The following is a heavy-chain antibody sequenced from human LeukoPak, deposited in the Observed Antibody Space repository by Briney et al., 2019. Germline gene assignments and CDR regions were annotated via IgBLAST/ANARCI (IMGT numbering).Heavy chain of an antibody. CDR1: GGSISSYY. CDR2: IYYSGST. CDR3: ARGVRTDIVATMPDY. V-gene: IGHV4-59*01. Sequence: SETLSLTCTVSGGSISSYYWSWIRQPPGKGLEWIGYIYYSGSTNYNPSLKSRVTISVKTSKNQFSLKLSSVTAADTAVYYCARGVRTDIVATMPDYWGQGTLVTVSS. D-gene: IGHD5-12*01. J-gene: IGHJ4*02.